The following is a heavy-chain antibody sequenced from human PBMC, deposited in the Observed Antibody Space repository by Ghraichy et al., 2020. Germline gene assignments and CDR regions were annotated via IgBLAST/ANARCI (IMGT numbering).Heavy chain of an antibody. CDR1: GFTFSSYA. Sequence: GGSLRLSCAASGFTFSSYAMSWVRQAPGKGLEWVSAISGSGGSTYYADSVKGRFTISRDNSKNTLYLQMNSLRAEDTAVYYCAKDRGVGGWYSAFDYWGQGTLVTVSS. V-gene: IGHV3-23*01. CDR3: AKDRGVGGWYSAFDY. J-gene: IGHJ4*02. D-gene: IGHD6-19*01. CDR2: ISGSGGST.